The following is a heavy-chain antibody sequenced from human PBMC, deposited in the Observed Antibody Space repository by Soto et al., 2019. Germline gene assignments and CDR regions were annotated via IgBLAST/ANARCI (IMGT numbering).Heavy chain of an antibody. J-gene: IGHJ6*02. CDR1: GDTFSNYD. CDR3: ARFKVGTTTDYYYGMDV. CDR2: IIPILGSA. D-gene: IGHD1-26*01. V-gene: IGHV1-69*13. Sequence: SVKVSCKASGDTFSNYDICWVRQAPGQRLEWIGGIIPILGSANYAQKFQGRVTISADGSTNTANLELSSLRSEDTAVYYCARFKVGTTTDYYYGMDVWGQGTTVTVYS.